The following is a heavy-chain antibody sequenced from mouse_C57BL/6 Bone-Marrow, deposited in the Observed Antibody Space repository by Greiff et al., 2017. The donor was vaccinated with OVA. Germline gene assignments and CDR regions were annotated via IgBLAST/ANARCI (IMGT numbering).Heavy chain of an antibody. Sequence: QVQLQQPGAELVKPGASVKLSCKASGYTFTSYWMHWVKQRPGQGLEWIGMIHPNSGSTNYNEKFKSKATLTVDKSSSTAYMQLSSLTSEDSAVYYCAVGNYDYDKGFAYWGQGTLVTVSA. D-gene: IGHD2-4*01. CDR2: IHPNSGST. CDR1: GYTFTSYW. CDR3: AVGNYDYDKGFAY. V-gene: IGHV1-64*01. J-gene: IGHJ3*01.